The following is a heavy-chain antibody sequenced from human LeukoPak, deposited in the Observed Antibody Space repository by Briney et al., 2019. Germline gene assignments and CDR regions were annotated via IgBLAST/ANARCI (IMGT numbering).Heavy chain of an antibody. D-gene: IGHD2-15*01. CDR3: ASRPHEDIVVVVAATPSFDP. Sequence: GGSLRLSCAASGFTFSSYAMSWVRQAPGKGLEWVSAISGSGGSTYYADSVKGRFTISRDNSKNTLYLQMNSLRAEDTAVYYCASRPHEDIVVVVAATPSFDPWGQGTLVTVSS. V-gene: IGHV3-23*01. J-gene: IGHJ5*02. CDR1: GFTFSSYA. CDR2: ISGSGGST.